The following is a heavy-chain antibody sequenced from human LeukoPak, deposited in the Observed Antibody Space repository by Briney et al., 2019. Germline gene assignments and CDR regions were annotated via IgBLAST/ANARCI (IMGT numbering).Heavy chain of an antibody. CDR3: AREDYASNWYAD. J-gene: IGHJ4*02. Sequence: SETLSLTCTVSGGSLSSYYWSWIRQPPGKGLESIGYISYSGTTNYNPSLESRVTISIDTSKSQFSLKPRSVTAADTAVYFCAREDYASNWYADWGQGILVTVSS. CDR2: ISYSGTT. D-gene: IGHD1-20*01. V-gene: IGHV4-59*01. CDR1: GGSLSSYY.